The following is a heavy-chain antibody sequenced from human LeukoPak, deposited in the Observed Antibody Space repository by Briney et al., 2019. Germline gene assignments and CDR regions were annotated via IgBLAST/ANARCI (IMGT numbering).Heavy chain of an antibody. J-gene: IGHJ3*02. V-gene: IGHV1-3*02. CDR1: GYTFTSYA. Sequence: ASVKVSCKASGYTFTSYAMHWVRQAPGQRLEWMGWSNAGNGNTKYSQEFQGRVTITRDTSASTAYMELSSLRSEDMAVYYCARHDSSGYTLDAFDIWGQGTMVTVSS. CDR2: SNAGNGNT. CDR3: ARHDSSGYTLDAFDI. D-gene: IGHD3-22*01.